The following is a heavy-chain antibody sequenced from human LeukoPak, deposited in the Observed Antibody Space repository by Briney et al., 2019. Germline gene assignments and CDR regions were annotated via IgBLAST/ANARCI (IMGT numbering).Heavy chain of an antibody. CDR3: ARATRLAYGGNSYYFDY. D-gene: IGHD4-23*01. J-gene: IGHJ4*02. V-gene: IGHV4-61*02. CDR2: IYTSGST. Sequence: KPSETLSLTCTVSGGSISSGSYYWSWIRQPAGKGLEWIVRIYTSGSTNYNPSLKSRVTISVDTSKNQFSLKLSSVTAADTAVYYCARATRLAYGGNSYYFDYWGQGTLVTVSS. CDR1: GGSISSGSYY.